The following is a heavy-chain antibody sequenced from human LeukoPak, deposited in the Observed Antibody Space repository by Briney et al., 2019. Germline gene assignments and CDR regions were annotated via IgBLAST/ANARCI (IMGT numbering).Heavy chain of an antibody. CDR1: GGSISSRSDY. CDR3: ARDQLWFGPWFDP. J-gene: IGHJ5*02. V-gene: IGHV4-61*02. CDR2: IFSSGST. D-gene: IGHD3-10*01. Sequence: SETLSLTCTVSGGSISSRSDYWSWIRQPAGKTLEWIGRIFSSGSTNYNPSLKSRVTISVDTSKNQFSLKLSSVTAADTAVYYCARDQLWFGPWFDPWGQGTLVTVSS.